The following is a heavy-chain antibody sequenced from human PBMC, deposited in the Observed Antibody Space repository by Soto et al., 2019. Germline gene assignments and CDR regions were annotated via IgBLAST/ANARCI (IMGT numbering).Heavy chain of an antibody. CDR3: AKDRAPQSGYESFYYYGMDV. CDR2: ISYDGSNK. D-gene: IGHD5-12*01. J-gene: IGHJ6*02. Sequence: QVQLVESGGGVVQPGRSLRLSCAASGFTFSSYGMHWVRQAPGKGLEWVAVISYDGSNKYYADSVKGRFTISRDNSXXTXYXXMNSLRAEDTAVYYCAKDRAPQSGYESFYYYGMDVWGQGTTVTVSS. V-gene: IGHV3-30*18. CDR1: GFTFSSYG.